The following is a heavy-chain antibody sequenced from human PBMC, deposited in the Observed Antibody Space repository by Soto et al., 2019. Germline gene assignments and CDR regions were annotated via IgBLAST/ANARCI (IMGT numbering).Heavy chain of an antibody. J-gene: IGHJ6*02. CDR2: IDSSTKYT. CDR3: AREYYYAMDV. Sequence: QVQLVESGGGLVRPGGSLRLSCEASGFTFRDYYMTWFRQAPGKGLEWLSYIDSSTKYTTYADSVKGRFTISRDNAKNSLYLQMNSLRADDTAVYYCAREYYYAMDVWGQGNMVTVSS. CDR1: GFTFRDYY. V-gene: IGHV3-11*05.